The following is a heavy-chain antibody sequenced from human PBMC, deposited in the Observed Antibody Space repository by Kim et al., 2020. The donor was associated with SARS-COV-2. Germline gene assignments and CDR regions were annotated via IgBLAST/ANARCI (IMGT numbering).Heavy chain of an antibody. J-gene: IGHJ6*02. CDR2: IRSKAYGGTT. CDR3: TRDGLGCSSTSCYGRQYYYYYGMDV. V-gene: IGHV3-49*04. D-gene: IGHD2-2*01. CDR1: GFTFGDYA. Sequence: GGSLRLSCTASGFTFGDYAMSWVRQAPGKGLEWVGFIRSKAYGGTTEYAASVKGRFTISRDDSKSIAYLQMNSLKTEDTAVYYCTRDGLGCSSTSCYGRQYYYYYGMDVWGQGTTVTVSS.